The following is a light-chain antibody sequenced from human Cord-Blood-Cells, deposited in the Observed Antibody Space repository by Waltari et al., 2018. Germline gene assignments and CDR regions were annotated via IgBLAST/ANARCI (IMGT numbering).Light chain of an antibody. J-gene: IGKJ4*01. CDR2: GAS. Sequence: EIVMTQSPATLSVSPGARATLSCRASQSVSSNLAWYQQKPGQAPRLLIYGASTRATGIPASFSGSGSGTEFTLTISILQSEDFAVYYCQQYNNWPPLTFGGGTKVEIK. CDR3: QQYNNWPPLT. V-gene: IGKV3-15*01. CDR1: QSVSSN.